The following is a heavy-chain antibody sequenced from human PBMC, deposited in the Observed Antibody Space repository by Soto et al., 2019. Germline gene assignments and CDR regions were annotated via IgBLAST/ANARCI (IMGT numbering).Heavy chain of an antibody. V-gene: IGHV4-61*01. D-gene: IGHD6-19*01. CDR2: IYYSGST. CDR3: ARARAAVAGFWFDP. Sequence: SETLSLIFTVWGGPDSSGSYYWSCIRQPPWKGLEWIGYIYYSGSTNYNPSLKIRVTISVDTSKNQFSLKLSSVTAAVTAVYYCARARAAVAGFWFDPWRQGTLVTVSS. J-gene: IGHJ5*02. CDR1: GGPDSSGSYY.